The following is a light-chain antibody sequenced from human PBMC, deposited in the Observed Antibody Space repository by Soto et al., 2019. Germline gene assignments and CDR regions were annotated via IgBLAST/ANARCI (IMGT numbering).Light chain of an antibody. CDR1: TSDIDNYDS. CDR3: SLYTSNGSLI. J-gene: IGLJ1*01. V-gene: IGLV2-18*01. Sequence: QSALTQPPSVSGSPGQSVTISCTGTTSDIDNYDSVSWYQQAPGTAPKLIIYDVNNRPSGAPDRFSGSTSGNTASLTISRIQAEDETDYFCSLYTSNGSLIFGPGTKLTVL. CDR2: DVN.